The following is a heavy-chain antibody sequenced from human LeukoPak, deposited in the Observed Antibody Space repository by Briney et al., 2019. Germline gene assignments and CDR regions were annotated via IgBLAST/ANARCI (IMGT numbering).Heavy chain of an antibody. D-gene: IGHD4-23*01. CDR3: ARAVDGYFDY. CDR1: GGSISSGGYS. V-gene: IGHV4-30-2*01. CDR2: IYHSGST. Sequence: PSETLSLTCAVSGGSISSGGYSWSWIRQPPGKGLEWIGYIYHSGSTYYNPSLKSRVTISVDRSKNQFSLKLSSVTAADTAVYYCARAVDGYFDYWGQGTLVTVSS. J-gene: IGHJ4*02.